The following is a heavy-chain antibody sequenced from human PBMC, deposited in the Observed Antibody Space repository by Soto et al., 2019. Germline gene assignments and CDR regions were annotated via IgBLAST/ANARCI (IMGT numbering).Heavy chain of an antibody. CDR1: GYTFTSYD. CDR3: AKNLAKTGDFEF. V-gene: IGHV1-8*01. CDR2: MNPNNGNT. D-gene: IGHD7-27*01. J-gene: IGHJ4*02. Sequence: QVQLVQSGAEVKKPGASVKVSCKTSGYTFTSYDINWVRQAAGQGLEWMGWMNPNNGNTGYAQKFQCRGTMTRDTSISTAYLELSSLRSEDTAVYYCAKNLAKTGDFEFWGQGSLVTVSS.